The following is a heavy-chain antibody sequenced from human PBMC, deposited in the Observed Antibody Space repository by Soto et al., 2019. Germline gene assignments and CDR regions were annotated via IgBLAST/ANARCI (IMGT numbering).Heavy chain of an antibody. CDR3: TTEGVVPAAIPDYYYYYGMDV. Sequence: EVQLVESGGGLVKPGGSLRLSCAASGFTFSNAWMSWVRQAPGKGLEWVGRIKSKTDGGTTDYAAPVKGRFTISRDDSQNTLYLQMNSLKTEDTAVYYCTTEGVVPAAIPDYYYYYGMDVWGQGATVTVSS. J-gene: IGHJ6*02. D-gene: IGHD2-2*02. CDR2: IKSKTDGGTT. CDR1: GFTFSNAW. V-gene: IGHV3-15*01.